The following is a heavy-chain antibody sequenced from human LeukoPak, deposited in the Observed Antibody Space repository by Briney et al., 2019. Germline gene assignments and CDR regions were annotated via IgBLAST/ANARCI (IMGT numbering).Heavy chain of an antibody. CDR1: GFTFSSYS. J-gene: IGHJ4*02. V-gene: IGHV3-21*01. Sequence: GASLRLSCAASGFTFSSYSMNWVRQAPGKGLEWVSSVSSSSSYIYYADSVKGRFTISRDNAKNSLYPQMNSLRAEDTAAYYCARAPATVVTDFDYWGQGTLVTVSS. CDR2: VSSSSSYI. CDR3: ARAPATVVTDFDY. D-gene: IGHD4-23*01.